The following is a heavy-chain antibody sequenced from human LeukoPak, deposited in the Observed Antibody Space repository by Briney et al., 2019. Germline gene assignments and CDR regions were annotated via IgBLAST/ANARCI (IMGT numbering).Heavy chain of an antibody. J-gene: IGHJ4*02. V-gene: IGHV7-4-1*02. Sequence: ASVKVSCKASGYTFTSYAMNWVRQAPGQGLEWMGWINTNTGNPTYAQGFTGRFVFSLDTSVSTAYLQISSLKAEDTAVYYCARDVLQEGYYYDSSGYYYYFDYWGQGTLVTVSS. CDR3: ARDVLQEGYYYDSSGYYYYFDY. CDR1: GYTFTSYA. D-gene: IGHD3-22*01. CDR2: INTNTGNP.